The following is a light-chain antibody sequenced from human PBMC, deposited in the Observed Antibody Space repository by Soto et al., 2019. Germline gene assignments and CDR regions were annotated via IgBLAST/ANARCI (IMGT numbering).Light chain of an antibody. CDR1: QDISNY. V-gene: IGKV1-27*01. Sequence: DIQMTQSPSSLSASVGDRVAITCRASQDISNYLAWYQQKPGKAPELLIYEASTLHSGVPSRFSGSGSGTDFTLTISSLQPEDVATYYCQKYNSAPPWTFGQGTKVEMK. CDR2: EAS. CDR3: QKYNSAPPWT. J-gene: IGKJ1*01.